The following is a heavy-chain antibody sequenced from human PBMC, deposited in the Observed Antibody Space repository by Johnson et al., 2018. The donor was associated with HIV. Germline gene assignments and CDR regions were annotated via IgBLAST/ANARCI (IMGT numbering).Heavy chain of an antibody. CDR1: GFSFSSFW. V-gene: IGHV3-74*03. CDR3: ARSRWADDAFDG. D-gene: IGHD1-26*01. Sequence: MMLVESGGGLVQPGRSLRLSCAASGFSFSSFWMSWVRQVPGKGLVWVSRIDTEGSGTTYADSVKGRFTISRDNAKNTVYLQMISLRAEDMAVYYWARSRWADDAFDGWGQGTMVTVSS. CDR2: IDTEGSGT. J-gene: IGHJ3*01.